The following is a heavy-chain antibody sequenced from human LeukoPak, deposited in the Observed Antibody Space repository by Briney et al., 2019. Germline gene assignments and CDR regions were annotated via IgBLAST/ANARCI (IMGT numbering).Heavy chain of an antibody. CDR1: GGSISSGDYY. D-gene: IGHD3-22*01. J-gene: IGHJ3*02. V-gene: IGHV4-30-4*01. Sequence: SQTLSLTCTVSGGSISSGDYYWSWLRQPPGKGLEWIGYIYYSGSTYYNPSLKSRVTISVDTSKNQFSLELSSVTAADTAVYYCARGAYYHDSSGYPIWGQGTMVTVSS. CDR2: IYYSGST. CDR3: ARGAYYHDSSGYPI.